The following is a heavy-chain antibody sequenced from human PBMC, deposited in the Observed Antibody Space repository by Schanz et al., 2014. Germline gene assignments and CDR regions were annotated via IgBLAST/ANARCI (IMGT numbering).Heavy chain of an antibody. CDR1: GFTFSSFA. J-gene: IGHJ4*02. V-gene: IGHV3-23*01. D-gene: IGHD3-10*01. Sequence: EVQLLESGGGLVQPGGSLRLSCEASGFTFSSFAMSWVRQAPGKGLEWVSYIGGSGSDTYYADSVRGRFTISRDNSKNMWYLQINSLRADDTAVYYCAKKGGDYGSGSYQIIDDWGQGTLVTVSS. CDR3: AKKGGDYGSGSYQIIDD. CDR2: IGGSGSDT.